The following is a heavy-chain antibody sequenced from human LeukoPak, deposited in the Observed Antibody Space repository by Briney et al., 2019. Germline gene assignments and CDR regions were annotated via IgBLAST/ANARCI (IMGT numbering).Heavy chain of an antibody. D-gene: IGHD3-22*01. J-gene: IGHJ3*02. CDR3: AKTGGYYDTSDLYRPDVFDI. CDR2: ISGTGGNT. Sequence: GGSLRLSCAASGFTFSNFAMSWVRQPPGKGLEWVSAISGTGGNTFYTDSVTGRFTISRDNSKNTLYVQMNSLRAEDTAVYYCAKTGGYYDTSDLYRPDVFDIWGQGTVVTASS. V-gene: IGHV3-23*01. CDR1: GFTFSNFA.